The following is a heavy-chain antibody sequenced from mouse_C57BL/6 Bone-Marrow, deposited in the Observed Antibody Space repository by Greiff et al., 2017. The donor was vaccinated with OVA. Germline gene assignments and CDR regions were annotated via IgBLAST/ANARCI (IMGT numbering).Heavy chain of an antibody. J-gene: IGHJ4*01. D-gene: IGHD2-1*01. CDR2: IDPSDSYT. CDR1: GYTFTSYW. Sequence: QVQLQQPGAELVMPGASVKLSCKASGYTFTSYWMHWVKQRPGQGLEWIGEIDPSDSYTNYNQKFKGKSTLTVDNSSSTAYMQLSSLTSEDSAVYYYASRGDIYYGNLYARDYWGQGTSVTVSS. CDR3: ASRGDIYYGNLYARDY. V-gene: IGHV1-69*01.